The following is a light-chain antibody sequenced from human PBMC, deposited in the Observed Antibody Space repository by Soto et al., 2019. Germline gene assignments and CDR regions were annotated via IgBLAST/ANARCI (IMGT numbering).Light chain of an antibody. CDR3: QVFCGSSLT. Sequence: EIVLTQTPVTLALSPGERASLSCRASQNVSSSYLSWYQQKPGQAPRLLIYSASSRAADFPDRFSGSGSRTDFTLTISRLEPEDFAVYYCQVFCGSSLTFGGGTKVEIK. CDR1: QNVSSSY. J-gene: IGKJ4*01. V-gene: IGKV3-20*01. CDR2: SAS.